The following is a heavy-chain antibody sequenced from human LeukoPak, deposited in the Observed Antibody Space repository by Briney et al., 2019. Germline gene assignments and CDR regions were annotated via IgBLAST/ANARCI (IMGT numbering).Heavy chain of an antibody. CDR1: GFTFSNYW. J-gene: IGHJ4*02. CDR3: TRGNRYYY. Sequence: PGGSLRLSCAASGFTFSNYWMSWVRQAPGKGLEWVANIKEDGSEKYYEDSVKGRFTISRDNAKNLVYLQMNSLRAEDTAVYYCTRGNRYYYWGQGTVVTVSS. CDR2: IKEDGSEK. D-gene: IGHD2-21*01. V-gene: IGHV3-7*01.